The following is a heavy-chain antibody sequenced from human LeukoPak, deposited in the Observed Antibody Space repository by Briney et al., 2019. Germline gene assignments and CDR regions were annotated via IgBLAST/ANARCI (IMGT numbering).Heavy chain of an antibody. CDR1: GFTFSSYA. J-gene: IGHJ4*02. V-gene: IGHV3-23*01. D-gene: IGHD3-22*01. Sequence: GGSLRLSCAASGFTFSSYAMSWVRQAPGKGLEWVSAISGSGGSTYYADSVKGRFTTSRDNSKNTLYLQMNSLRAEDTAVYYCAKGDSGYPTQQVYFDYWGQGTLVTVSS. CDR3: AKGDSGYPTQQVYFDY. CDR2: ISGSGGST.